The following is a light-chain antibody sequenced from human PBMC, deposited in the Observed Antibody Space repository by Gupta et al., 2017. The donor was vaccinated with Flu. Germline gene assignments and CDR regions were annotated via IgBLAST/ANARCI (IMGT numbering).Light chain of an antibody. Sequence: PAPLSGSPGERATLSCRATQSISNNLAWYQQKPGQAPRLLIYGASTRATGIPARFSGSGSGTEFTLTISSLQSADFAVYYCQQDNNWPRTFGQGTKVEIK. CDR2: GAS. V-gene: IGKV3-15*01. J-gene: IGKJ1*01. CDR3: QQDNNWPRT. CDR1: QSISNN.